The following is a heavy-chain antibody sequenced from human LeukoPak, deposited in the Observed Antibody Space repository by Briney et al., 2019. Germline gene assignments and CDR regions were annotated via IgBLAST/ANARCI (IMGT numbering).Heavy chain of an antibody. CDR1: GFTFSSYA. J-gene: IGHJ4*02. V-gene: IGHV3-23*01. D-gene: IGHD6-19*01. CDR2: ISASGGST. CDR3: AKDSTYSSGWPHYFDY. Sequence: PGGSLRPSCAASGFTFSSYAMTWVRQAPGKGLEWVSGISASGGSTYYADSVKGRFTISRDKSKNRLFLQMNSLRAEDTAVYYCAKDSTYSSGWPHYFDYWGQGTLVPVSS.